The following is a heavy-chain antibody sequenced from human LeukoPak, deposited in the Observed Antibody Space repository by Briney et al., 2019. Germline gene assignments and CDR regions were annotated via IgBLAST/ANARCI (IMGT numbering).Heavy chain of an antibody. D-gene: IGHD3-9*01. CDR2: ISYDGSNK. CDR1: GFTFSSYA. J-gene: IGHJ4*02. V-gene: IGHV3-30*18. CDR3: AKDHRPVLRYFDWLLSY. Sequence: GGSLRLSCAASGFTFSSYAMSWVRQAPGKGLEWVAVISYDGSNKYYADSVKGRFTISRDNSKNTLYLQMNSLRAEDTAVYYCAKDHRPVLRYFDWLLSYWGQGTLVTVSS.